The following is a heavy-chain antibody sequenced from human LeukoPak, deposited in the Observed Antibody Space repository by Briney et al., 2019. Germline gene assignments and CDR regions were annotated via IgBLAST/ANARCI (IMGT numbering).Heavy chain of an antibody. CDR1: GGSISSYY. D-gene: IGHD2-2*01. Sequence: SETLSLTCTVAGGSISSYYWSWIRQPAGKGLEWIGRIYTSGSTNYNPSLKSRVTMSVDTSKNQFSLKLSSVTAADTAVYYCARSRMPVVPAAIEEFDPWGQGTLVTVSS. J-gene: IGHJ5*02. V-gene: IGHV4-4*07. CDR3: ARSRMPVVPAAIEEFDP. CDR2: IYTSGST.